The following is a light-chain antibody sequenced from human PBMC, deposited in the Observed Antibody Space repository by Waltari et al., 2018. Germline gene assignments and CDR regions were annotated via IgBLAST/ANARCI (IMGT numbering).Light chain of an antibody. CDR3: QHYVRLPAT. CDR2: GAS. J-gene: IGKJ1*01. Sequence: SCSACQSVRGAVACYQHKAGQAPRPLIYGASSRATGSPDRFSGSGSGTDFSLTISRLEPEDFAVYYCQHYVRLPATFGQGTKVEI. CDR1: QSVRGA. V-gene: IGKV3-20*01.